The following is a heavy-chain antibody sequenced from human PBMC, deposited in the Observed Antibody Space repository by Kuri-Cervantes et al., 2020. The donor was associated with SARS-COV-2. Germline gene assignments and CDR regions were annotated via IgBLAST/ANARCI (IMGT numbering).Heavy chain of an antibody. D-gene: IGHD1-26*01. CDR3: ARVFVGATYSWFDP. J-gene: IGHJ5*02. V-gene: IGHV1-2*02. Sequence: ASVKVSCKASGYTFTGYYMHWVRQAPGQGLEWMGWINPNSGGTNYAQKFQGRVTMTTDTSTSTAYMELRSLRSDDTAVYYCARVFVGATYSWFDPWGQGTLVTVSS. CDR1: GYTFTGYY. CDR2: INPNSGGT.